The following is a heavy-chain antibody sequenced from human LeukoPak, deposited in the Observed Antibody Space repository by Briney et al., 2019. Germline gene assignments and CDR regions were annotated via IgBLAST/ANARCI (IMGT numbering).Heavy chain of an antibody. V-gene: IGHV3-48*03. D-gene: IGHD3-9*01. Sequence: PGGSLRLSCAASGFTFSSYEMNWVRQAPGKGLEWVSYISSSGSTIYYADSVKGRFTISRDNAKNSLYLQMNSLRAEDTAVYYCARDLRYFDWSPFGYWGQGTLVTVSS. CDR2: ISSSGSTI. CDR1: GFTFSSYE. CDR3: ARDLRYFDWSPFGY. J-gene: IGHJ4*02.